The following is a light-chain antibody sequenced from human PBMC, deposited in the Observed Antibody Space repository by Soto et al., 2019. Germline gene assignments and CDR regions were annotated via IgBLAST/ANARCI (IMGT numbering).Light chain of an antibody. CDR2: GAS. CDR1: QTVRGSS. Sequence: DIVLTQSPGTLSLSPGERATLSCRASQTVRGSSLAWYQQKPGQAPRLLIFGASTRAAGFPDRFSGSGSGTDFTLTISRLEPEDFAVYYCQQYGSSPSWTFGQGTKVDIK. CDR3: QQYGSSPSWT. J-gene: IGKJ1*01. V-gene: IGKV3-20*01.